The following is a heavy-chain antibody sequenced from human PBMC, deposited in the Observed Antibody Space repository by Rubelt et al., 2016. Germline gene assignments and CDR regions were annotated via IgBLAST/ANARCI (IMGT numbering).Heavy chain of an antibody. CDR3: ARDGGPPKARGGDAFDI. J-gene: IGHJ3*02. CDR2: IKQDGSEK. V-gene: IGHV3-7*01. D-gene: IGHD3-10*01. Sequence: GKGLEWVANIKQDGSEKYYVDSVKGRFTISRDNAKNSLYLQMNSLRAEDTAVYYCARDGGPPKARGGDAFDIWGQGTMVTVSS.